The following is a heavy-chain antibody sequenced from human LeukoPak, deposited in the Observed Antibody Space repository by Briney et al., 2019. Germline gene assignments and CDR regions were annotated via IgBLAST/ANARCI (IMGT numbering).Heavy chain of an antibody. Sequence: PGGSLRLSCAASGFTVSSNYMSWVRQAPGKGLEWVSVIFGGGSTNYADSVKGRSTISRDDSKNTLYLQMNSLRAEDTAVYYCASPGETPFDCWGQGTLVTVSS. J-gene: IGHJ4*02. V-gene: IGHV3-66*01. CDR1: GFTVSSNY. CDR2: IFGGGST. CDR3: ASPGETPFDC. D-gene: IGHD2-21*01.